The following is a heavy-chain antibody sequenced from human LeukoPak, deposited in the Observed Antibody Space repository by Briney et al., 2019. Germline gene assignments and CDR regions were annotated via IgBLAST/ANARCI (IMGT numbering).Heavy chain of an antibody. CDR3: ARRAGAYSHPYDY. J-gene: IGHJ4*02. CDR1: GFTVSSNS. Sequence: GGSLRLSCTVSGFTVSSNSMSWVRQAPGKGLEWVSFIYSDNTHYSDSVKGRFTISRDNSKNTLYLRMNSLRAEDTAVYYRARRAGAYSHPYDYWGQGTLVTVSS. V-gene: IGHV3-53*01. CDR2: IYSDNT. D-gene: IGHD4/OR15-4a*01.